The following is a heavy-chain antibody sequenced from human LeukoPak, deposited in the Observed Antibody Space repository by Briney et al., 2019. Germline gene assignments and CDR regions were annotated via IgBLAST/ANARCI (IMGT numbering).Heavy chain of an antibody. CDR2: MNPNSGNT. CDR1: GYTFTSYD. J-gene: IGHJ6*02. V-gene: IGHV1-8*01. CDR3: ASTQLTYYDFWSGYYRDYGMDV. D-gene: IGHD3-3*01. Sequence: ASVKVSSKASGYTFTSYDINWVRQATGQGLEWMGWMNPNSGNTGYAQKFQGRVTMTRNTSISTAYMELSSLRSEDTAVYYCASTQLTYYDFWSGYYRDYGMDVWGQGTTVTVSS.